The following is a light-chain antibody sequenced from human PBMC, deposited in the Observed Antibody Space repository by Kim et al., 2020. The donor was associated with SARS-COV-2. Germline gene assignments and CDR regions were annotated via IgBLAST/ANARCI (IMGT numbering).Light chain of an antibody. J-gene: IGLJ3*02. Sequence: PGQPARITCWGNALGNKYVYWYQQKPGQAPVMVISVDSERPSGIPERFSGSNSGNTVTLTISRVEVGDEADYYCQAAHCSGTHGVFGGGTQLTVL. CDR1: ALGNKY. CDR2: VDS. CDR3: QAAHCSGTHGV. V-gene: IGLV3-25*03.